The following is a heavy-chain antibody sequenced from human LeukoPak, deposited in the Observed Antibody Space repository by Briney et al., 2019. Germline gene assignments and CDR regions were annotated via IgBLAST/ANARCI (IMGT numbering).Heavy chain of an antibody. D-gene: IGHD1-26*01. Sequence: SVKVSCKASGGTFSSYAISWVRQAPGQGLEWMGGIIPIFGTANYAQKFQGRVTITADKSTSTAYMELNSLRAEDTAVYYCARGFELPDTPDHDYWGQGTLVTVSS. CDR2: IIPIFGTA. CDR1: GGTFSSYA. J-gene: IGHJ4*02. V-gene: IGHV1-69*06. CDR3: ARGFELPDTPDHDY.